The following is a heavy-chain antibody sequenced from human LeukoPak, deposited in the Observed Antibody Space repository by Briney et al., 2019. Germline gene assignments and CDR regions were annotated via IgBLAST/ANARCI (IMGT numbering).Heavy chain of an antibody. CDR2: ISPYNGNT. J-gene: IGHJ4*02. Sequence: APVKVSCKASGYTFTSYGISWVRQPPGQGLEWMGWISPYNGNTNYAKKLQGRVTMTTDTSTSTAYMELRSLRSDDTAVYYCARGHHYDILTGYYSPPPHYFDYWGQGTLVTVSS. D-gene: IGHD3-9*01. CDR3: ARGHHYDILTGYYSPPPHYFDY. CDR1: GYTFTSYG. V-gene: IGHV1-18*01.